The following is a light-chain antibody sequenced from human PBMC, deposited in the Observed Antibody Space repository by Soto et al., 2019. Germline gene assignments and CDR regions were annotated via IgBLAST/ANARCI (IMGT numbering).Light chain of an antibody. CDR3: QQYGTSRT. V-gene: IGKV3-20*01. Sequence: EIVLTQSPATLSLSPGQKATLSCRASQSVSNDYLAWYQQKPGQAPRLLIFGASSRATGIPGRFSGSGSGTDFTLTISRLDPEDFAVYYCQQYGTSRTFGQGTKVDIK. CDR2: GAS. CDR1: QSVSNDY. J-gene: IGKJ1*01.